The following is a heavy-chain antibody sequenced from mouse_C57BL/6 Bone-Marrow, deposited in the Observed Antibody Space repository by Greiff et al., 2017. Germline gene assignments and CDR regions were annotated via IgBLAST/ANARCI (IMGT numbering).Heavy chain of an antibody. CDR3: ARDYYYGSRRYFDV. CDR1: GFTFSSYA. D-gene: IGHD1-1*01. V-gene: IGHV5-4*01. J-gene: IGHJ1*03. CDR2: ISDGGSYT. Sequence: VQLKQSGGGLVKPGGSLKLSCAASGFTFSSYAMSWVRQTPEKRLEWVATISDGGSYTYYPDNVKGRFTISRDNAKNNLYLQMSHLKSEDTAMYYCARDYYYGSRRYFDVWGTGTAVTVTA.